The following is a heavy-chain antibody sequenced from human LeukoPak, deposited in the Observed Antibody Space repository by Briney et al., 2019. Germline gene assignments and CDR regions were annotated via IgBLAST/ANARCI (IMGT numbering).Heavy chain of an antibody. V-gene: IGHV4-59*08. CDR1: GVSISSYY. CDR3: ARIGDDFWSGYVRY. D-gene: IGHD3-3*01. J-gene: IGHJ4*02. Sequence: SSETLSLTCTVSGVSISSYYWSWIRQPPGKGLEWLGYIYYSGSTNYNPSLKSRVTISVDTSKNQFSLRLTSVTAADTAVYYCARIGDDFWSGYVRYWGQGTLVTVSS. CDR2: IYYSGST.